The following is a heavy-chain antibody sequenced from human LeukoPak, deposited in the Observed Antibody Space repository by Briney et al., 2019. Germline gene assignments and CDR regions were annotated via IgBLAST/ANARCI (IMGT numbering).Heavy chain of an antibody. V-gene: IGHV4-39*01. CDR3: ARHSGMVDRHFAH. Sequence: SETLSLTCNVSGGSIVISSYYWGWVRQSPGKGLEWIGSMSYGGTSYYNPSFKSRVTMSVDTSKNTFSLKVTSVTAADTAVYFCARHSGMVDRHFAHWGQGTLVPVSS. J-gene: IGHJ4*02. D-gene: IGHD3-3*01. CDR1: GGSIVISSYY. CDR2: MSYGGTS.